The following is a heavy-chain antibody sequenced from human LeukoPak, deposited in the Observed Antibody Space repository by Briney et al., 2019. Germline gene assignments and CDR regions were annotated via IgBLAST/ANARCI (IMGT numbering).Heavy chain of an antibody. J-gene: IGHJ3*02. D-gene: IGHD1-26*01. CDR1: GYTFTGYY. CDR3: ARAVSSSGSYQIWRKSGAFDI. CDR2: INPNSGGT. V-gene: IGHV1-2*02. Sequence: ASVKVSCTASGYTFTGYYMHCVRQAPGQGLEWMGWINPNSGGTNYAQKCQGRVTMTRDTSISTAYMELSRLRSDDTAVYYCARAVSSSGSYQIWRKSGAFDIWGEGTMVTVSS.